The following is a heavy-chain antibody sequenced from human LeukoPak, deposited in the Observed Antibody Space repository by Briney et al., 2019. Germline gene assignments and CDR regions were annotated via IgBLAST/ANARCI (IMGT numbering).Heavy chain of an antibody. CDR2: IYYSGGT. CDR3: AREVGDSGRYYGHDY. V-gene: IGHV4-59*01. D-gene: IGHD1-26*01. Sequence: SETLSLTCTVSGDSLSSYYWSWIRQPPGKGLEWIGHIYYSGGTNYNPFLKSRVTISVDTSKNQFDLKLSAVAAADTAGYYCAREVGDSGRYYGHDYWGQGTLVTVSS. CDR1: GDSLSSYY. J-gene: IGHJ4*02.